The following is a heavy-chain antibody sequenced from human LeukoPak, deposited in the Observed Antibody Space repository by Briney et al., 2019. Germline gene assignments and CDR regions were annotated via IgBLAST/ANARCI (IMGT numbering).Heavy chain of an antibody. J-gene: IGHJ4*02. CDR2: IYYSGST. V-gene: IGHV4-39*07. D-gene: IGHD3-16*01. CDR1: GGSISSTNYY. CDR3: ARGTDSVSCFDY. Sequence: SETLSLTCTVSGGSISSTNYYWGWIRQPPGKGLEWIGSIYYSGSTYNNPSLKSRVIISIDTSKNQFSLKLSSVTAADTAVYYCARGTDSVSCFDYWGQGTLVTVSS.